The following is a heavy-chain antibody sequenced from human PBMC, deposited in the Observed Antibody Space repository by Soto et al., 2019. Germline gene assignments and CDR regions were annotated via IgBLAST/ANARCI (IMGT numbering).Heavy chain of an antibody. CDR1: GASFTSGDYY. J-gene: IGHJ6*02. V-gene: IGHV4-31*03. Sequence: SETLALACTVSGASFTSGDYYGSWIRQHPGTGLESILEIYHSGITNYNPSLKSRVTISVDKSKNQFSLKLSSVTAAETAVYYCASFKLIPITMVRGVTDYYYYGMDVSGQGTTVTV. CDR3: ASFKLIPITMVRGVTDYYYYGMDV. CDR2: IYHSGIT. D-gene: IGHD3-10*01.